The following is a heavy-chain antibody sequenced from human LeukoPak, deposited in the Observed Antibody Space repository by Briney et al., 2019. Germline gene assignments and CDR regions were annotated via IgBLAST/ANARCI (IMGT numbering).Heavy chain of an antibody. V-gene: IGHV3-48*04. CDR3: ARAYSERYGLGYYYMDV. Sequence: GGSLRLSCAASGFTFSSYSMNWVRQAPGKGLEWVSHISSRSSSTYYADSVKGRFTISRDNAKKSVYLQMNSLRAEDTAVYYCARAYSERYGLGYYYMDVWGKGTTVTISS. CDR2: ISSRSSST. J-gene: IGHJ6*03. CDR1: GFTFSSYS. D-gene: IGHD1-26*01.